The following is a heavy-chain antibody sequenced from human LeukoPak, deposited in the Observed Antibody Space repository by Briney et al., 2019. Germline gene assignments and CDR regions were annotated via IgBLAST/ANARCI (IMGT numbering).Heavy chain of an antibody. CDR1: GGSIIGYD. CDR3: ASYIPYGSGSLDY. D-gene: IGHD3-10*01. Sequence: SETLSLTCTVSGGSIIGYDWSWIRQPPGKGLEWIGYIYYTGSTKYGPSLKSRLAMSVDTSKNQFSLKLSSVTAADTAVYYCASYIPYGSGSLDYWGQGTLVTVSS. J-gene: IGHJ4*02. V-gene: IGHV4-59*08. CDR2: IYYTGST.